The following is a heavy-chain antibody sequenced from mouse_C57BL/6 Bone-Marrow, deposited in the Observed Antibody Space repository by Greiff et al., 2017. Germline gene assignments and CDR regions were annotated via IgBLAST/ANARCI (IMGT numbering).Heavy chain of an antibody. CDR2: IDPADSYT. Sequence: QVQLQQPGAELVMPGASVKLSCKASGYTFTSYWMTWVKQRPGQGLEWIGEIDPADSYTNYNQKFKGKSTLTVDISSSTAYMQLSSLTSEDSAVYVCDGATTRYDMDYWGQGTSVTVSS. V-gene: IGHV1-69*01. CDR3: DGATTRYDMDY. CDR1: GYTFTSYW. D-gene: IGHD3-1*01. J-gene: IGHJ4*01.